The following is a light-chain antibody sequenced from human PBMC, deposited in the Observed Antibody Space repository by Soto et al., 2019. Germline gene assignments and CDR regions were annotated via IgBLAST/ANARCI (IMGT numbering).Light chain of an antibody. CDR1: RSISNW. CDR3: QQYNTYSPPGT. V-gene: IGKV1-5*01. J-gene: IGKJ3*01. CDR2: DAS. Sequence: DIQMTQSPSTLPASAGDRVTITCRASRSISNWLAWYQQKPGKAPKLLIYDASSLEGEVPSRFSGSGSGTEFTLTINGLQPDDFATYYCQQYNTYSPPGTFGPGTKVDIK.